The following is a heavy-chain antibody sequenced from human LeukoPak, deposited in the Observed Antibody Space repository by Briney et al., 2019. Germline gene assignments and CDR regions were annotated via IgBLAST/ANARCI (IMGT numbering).Heavy chain of an antibody. CDR2: MNPNSGNT. Sequence: GASVKVSCKAYGYTFTGYYIHWVRQATGQWREWMGWMNPNSGNTGYAQKLQGRVTMTRNTSISTAYMELSSLRSEDTAVYYCARAIKGGLLGEFDHWGQGTLVTVSS. J-gene: IGHJ4*02. CDR1: GYTFTGYY. CDR3: ARAIKGGLLGEFDH. D-gene: IGHD1-26*01. V-gene: IGHV1-8*02.